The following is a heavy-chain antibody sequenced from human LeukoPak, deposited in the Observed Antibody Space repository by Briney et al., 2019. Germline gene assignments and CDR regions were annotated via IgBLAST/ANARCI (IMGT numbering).Heavy chain of an antibody. CDR1: GGSISSHY. CDR2: IYSSGNT. V-gene: IGHV4-4*07. Sequence: SETLSLTCTVSGGSISSHYWTWIRQPAGKGLEWIGRIYSSGNTNYNPSLKSRVTISLDTSKNQFSLKLSSVTAADTAVYYCARGHKRYYYDSPTIDYWGQGTLVTVSS. CDR3: ARGHKRYYYDSPTIDY. D-gene: IGHD3-22*01. J-gene: IGHJ4*02.